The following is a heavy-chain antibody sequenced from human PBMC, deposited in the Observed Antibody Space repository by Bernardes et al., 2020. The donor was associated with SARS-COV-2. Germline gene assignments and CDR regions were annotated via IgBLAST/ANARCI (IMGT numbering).Heavy chain of an antibody. CDR3: AIPPTNYDRYGMDV. CDR2: INPNSGGT. Sequence: ASVKVSCKASGYIFTGYYMHWVRQAPGQGLEWMGWINPNSGGTNYAQKFQGRVTMTRDTSISTAYMELSRLRSDDTAVYYCAIPPTNYDRYGMDVWGQGTTGTVAS. J-gene: IGHJ6*02. D-gene: IGHD3-22*01. CDR1: GYIFTGYY. V-gene: IGHV1-2*02.